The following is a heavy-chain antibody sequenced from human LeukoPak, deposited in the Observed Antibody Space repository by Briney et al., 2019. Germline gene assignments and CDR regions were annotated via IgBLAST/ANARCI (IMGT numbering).Heavy chain of an antibody. CDR2: ISGSGGST. J-gene: IGHJ4*02. V-gene: IGHV3-23*01. CDR1: GFTFSSYD. CDR3: AKEKWFGESPLDY. Sequence: GGSLRLSCAASGFTFSSYDMTWVRQAPGKGLEWVSGISGSGGSTYFADSVMGRFTISRDNSKNTLYLQMNSPRAEDTAVYYCAKEKWFGESPLDYWGQGTLVTVSS. D-gene: IGHD3-10*01.